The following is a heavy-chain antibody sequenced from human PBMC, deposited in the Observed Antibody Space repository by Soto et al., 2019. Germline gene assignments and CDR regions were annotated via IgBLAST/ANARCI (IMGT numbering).Heavy chain of an antibody. CDR1: GFTFSDYY. CDR3: ARATIFGVVTRGGGFDP. J-gene: IGHJ5*02. Sequence: GGSLRLSCAASGFTFSDYYMSWIRQAPGKGLEWVSYISSSGSTIYYADSVKGRFTISRDNAKNSLYLQMNSLRAEDTAVYYCARATIFGVVTRGGGFDPWGQGTLVTVSS. D-gene: IGHD3-3*01. CDR2: ISSSGSTI. V-gene: IGHV3-11*01.